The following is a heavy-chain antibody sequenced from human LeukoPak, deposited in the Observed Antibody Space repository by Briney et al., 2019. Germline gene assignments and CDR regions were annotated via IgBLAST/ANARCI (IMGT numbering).Heavy chain of an antibody. D-gene: IGHD6-13*01. CDR2: IWYDGSNK. Sequence: GGSLRLSCAASGFTFSSYGMHWVRQAPGKGLEWVAVIWYDGSNKYYADSVKGRFTISRDNSKNTLYLQMNSLRAEDTAVYYCARRIAAAKHFDYWGQGTLVTVPS. J-gene: IGHJ4*02. CDR1: GFTFSSYG. CDR3: ARRIAAAKHFDY. V-gene: IGHV3-33*01.